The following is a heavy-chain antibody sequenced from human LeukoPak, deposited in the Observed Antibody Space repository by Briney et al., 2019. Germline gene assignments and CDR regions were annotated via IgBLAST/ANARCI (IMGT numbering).Heavy chain of an antibody. D-gene: IGHD3-22*01. CDR3: ARGGYYDSSGYSIFDY. CDR2: IYSGGSA. Sequence: GGSLRLSCAASVFIVSSNYMYWVRQAPGKGLEWVSVIYSGGSAYYADSVKGRFTISRDNSKNTLYLQMNSLRAEDTAVYYCARGGYYDSSGYSIFDYWAQGTLVTVSS. V-gene: IGHV3-53*01. CDR1: VFIVSSNY. J-gene: IGHJ4*02.